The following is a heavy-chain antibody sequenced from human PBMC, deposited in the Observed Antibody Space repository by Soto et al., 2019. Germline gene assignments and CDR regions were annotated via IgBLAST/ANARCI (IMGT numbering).Heavy chain of an antibody. CDR3: HASGSPDY. J-gene: IGHJ4*02. CDR2: INSDGSAT. Sequence: EVQLVESGGGLVQPGGSLRLSCAASGFTFSSYWMHWIRQAPGKGLVWVSRINSDGSATNYADSAKGRFTISRDNAKNTLYLQMNSLRAEDTAVYYCHASGSPDYWGQGTLVTVSS. CDR1: GFTFSSYW. D-gene: IGHD3-10*01. V-gene: IGHV3-74*01.